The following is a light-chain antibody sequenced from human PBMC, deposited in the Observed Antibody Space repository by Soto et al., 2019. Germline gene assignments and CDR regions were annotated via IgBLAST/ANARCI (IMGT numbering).Light chain of an antibody. CDR1: QSLVSSDGNTY. CDR2: KVS. J-gene: IGKJ2*01. V-gene: IGKV2-30*01. Sequence: DVVMTQSPLSLPVTLGQPASISCRSSQSLVSSDGNTYLSWFHQRPGQSPRRLIYKVSNRDSGVPDRFRGSGSGTDFTLKVSRVEAEDVGVYHCMQTTHWPYTFGQGTKVDIK. CDR3: MQTTHWPYT.